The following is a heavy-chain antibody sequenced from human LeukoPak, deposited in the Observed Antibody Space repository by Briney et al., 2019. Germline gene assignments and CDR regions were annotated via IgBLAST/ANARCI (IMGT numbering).Heavy chain of an antibody. V-gene: IGHV3-23*01. Sequence: GRSLRLSCAASGFTFSSYGMSWVRQAPGKGLEWVSAISGSGGSTYYADSVKGRFTISRDNSKNTLYLQMNSLRAEDTAVYYCARDFPYCNDEQCSFNMDVWGKGTTVIVSS. D-gene: IGHD2/OR15-2a*01. CDR3: ARDFPYCNDEQCSFNMDV. J-gene: IGHJ6*04. CDR1: GFTFSSYG. CDR2: ISGSGGST.